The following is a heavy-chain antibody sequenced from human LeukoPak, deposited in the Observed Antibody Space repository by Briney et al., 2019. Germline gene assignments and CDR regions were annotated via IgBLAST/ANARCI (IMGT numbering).Heavy chain of an antibody. CDR2: IYYSGST. D-gene: IGHD6-13*01. CDR3: ARVCSSSLDY. V-gene: IGHV4-59*01. Sequence: SETLSLTCTVSGGSISSYYWSWIRQPPGKGLEWIGYIYYSGSTNYNPSLKSRVTISVDTSKNQFSLKLSSVTAADTAVYYCARVCSSSLDYWGQGTLVTVSS. CDR1: GGSISSYY. J-gene: IGHJ4*02.